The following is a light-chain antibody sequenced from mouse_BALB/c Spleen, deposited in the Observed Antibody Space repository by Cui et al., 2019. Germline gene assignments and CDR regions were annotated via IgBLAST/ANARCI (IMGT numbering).Light chain of an antibody. V-gene: IGKV4-68*01. CDR1: SSVSY. J-gene: IGKJ5*01. CDR3: QQWSSNPLT. CDR2: LTS. Sequence: QIVLTQSPAPMSASTGEKVTMTCSASSSVSYMYWYQQKPRSSPKPWIYLTSNLASGVPARFSGSGSGTSYSLTISSMEAEDAATYYCQQWSSNPLTFGAGTKLELK.